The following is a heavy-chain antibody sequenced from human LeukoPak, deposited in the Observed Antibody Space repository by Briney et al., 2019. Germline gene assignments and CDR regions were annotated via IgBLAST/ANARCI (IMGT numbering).Heavy chain of an antibody. CDR2: IYPGDSDT. CDR3: ARQTGIAAAVNVNWFDP. D-gene: IGHD6-13*01. Sequence: GESLKISFKGSGYSFTSYWIGWVRQMPGKGLEWMGIIYPGDSDTRYSPSFQGQVTISADKSISTAYLQWSSLKASDTAMYYCARQTGIAAAVNVNWFDPWGQGTLVTVSS. J-gene: IGHJ5*02. V-gene: IGHV5-51*01. CDR1: GYSFTSYW.